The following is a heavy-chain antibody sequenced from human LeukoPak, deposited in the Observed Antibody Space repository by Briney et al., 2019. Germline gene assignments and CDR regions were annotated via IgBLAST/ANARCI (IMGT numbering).Heavy chain of an antibody. D-gene: IGHD5-18*01. Sequence: PSQTLSLTCTVSGGSISSGGYYWSWIRQHPGKGLEWIGYIYYSGSTYYNPSLKSRVTISVDTSKNQFSLKLSSVTAADTAVYYCASSPAMVTGSAFDIWGQGTMVTVSS. CDR2: IYYSGST. CDR3: ASSPAMVTGSAFDI. CDR1: GGSISSGGYY. J-gene: IGHJ3*02. V-gene: IGHV4-31*03.